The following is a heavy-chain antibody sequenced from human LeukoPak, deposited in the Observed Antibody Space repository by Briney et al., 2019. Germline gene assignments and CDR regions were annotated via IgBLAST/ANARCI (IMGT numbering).Heavy chain of an antibody. CDR1: GFTVSSNY. D-gene: IGHD3-22*01. Sequence: GGSLRLSCAASGFTVSSNYMSWVGQAPGKGLEWVSVIYSGGSTYYADSVKGRFTISRDNSKNTLYLQMNSLRAEDSAVYYCATAVCYYDSLGAAFDLWGQGTMVTVSS. CDR3: ATAVCYYDSLGAAFDL. J-gene: IGHJ3*01. V-gene: IGHV3-66*01. CDR2: IYSGGST.